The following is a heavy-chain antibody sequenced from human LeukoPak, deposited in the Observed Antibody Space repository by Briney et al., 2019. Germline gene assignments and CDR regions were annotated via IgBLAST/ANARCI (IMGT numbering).Heavy chain of an antibody. D-gene: IGHD3-10*01. CDR1: GYTFTSYG. CDR2: ISAYNGNT. J-gene: IGHJ6*02. CDR3: AREYGFGEDYYGMDV. V-gene: IGHV1-18*01. Sequence: ASVKVSCKASGYTFTSYGISWVRQAPGQGLEWMGWISAYNGNTNYAQKLQGRVTMTRNTSISTAYMELSSLRSEDTAVYYCAREYGFGEDYYGMDVWGQGTTVTVSS.